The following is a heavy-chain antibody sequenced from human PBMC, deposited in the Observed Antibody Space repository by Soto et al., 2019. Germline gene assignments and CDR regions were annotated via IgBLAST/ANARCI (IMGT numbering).Heavy chain of an antibody. CDR3: AKNQERELPRVIDF. Sequence: GGSLRLSCATSGLTFSNYAMSWVRQAPGGGLEWVSSMGGSSSTTYYADSVRGRFTISRDRSKNTLYLQMSSLRAEDTALYYCAKNQERELPRVIDFWGQGTLVTVSS. CDR1: GLTFSNYA. CDR2: MGGSSSTT. V-gene: IGHV3-23*01. D-gene: IGHD1-7*01. J-gene: IGHJ4*02.